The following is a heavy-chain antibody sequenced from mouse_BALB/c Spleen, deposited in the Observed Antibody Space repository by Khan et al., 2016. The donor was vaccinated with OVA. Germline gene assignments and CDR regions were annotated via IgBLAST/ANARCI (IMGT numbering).Heavy chain of an antibody. Sequence: VELVESGGGLVKPGGSLKLSCAASGFAFSSYDMSWVRQTPEKRLEWVATISSGRSYTYYPDSVKGRFTISGDNARNTLYLQMSSLRSEDTALYYCVRAYYRYDWYFDVWGAGTTVTVSS. CDR2: ISSGRSYT. J-gene: IGHJ1*01. D-gene: IGHD2-14*01. CDR1: GFAFSSYD. CDR3: VRAYYRYDWYFDV. V-gene: IGHV5-9*02.